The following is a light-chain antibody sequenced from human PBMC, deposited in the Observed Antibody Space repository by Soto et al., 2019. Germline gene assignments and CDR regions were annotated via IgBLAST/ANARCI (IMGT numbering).Light chain of an antibody. J-gene: IGLJ3*02. CDR1: GRDAGNNNF. CDR2: KDM. Sequence: QSALTQPASVSGSPGKRITISGTGTGRDAGNNNFVSWYQQHPGKAPKVIIYKDMTGPSGVSNRISGSKSGNRASLTISGLQAEDEADYYCCSYAGSSTSWVFGGGTKLTVL. CDR3: CSYAGSSTSWV. V-gene: IGLV2-23*01.